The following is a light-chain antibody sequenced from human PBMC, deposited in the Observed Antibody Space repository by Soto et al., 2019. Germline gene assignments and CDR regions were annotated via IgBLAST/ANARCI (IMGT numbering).Light chain of an antibody. CDR2: DAS. CDR1: QGISSA. V-gene: IGKV1D-13*01. Sequence: AIQLTQSPSSLSASVGDRVTITCRASQGISSALAWYQQKPGKAPESLIYDASSLESGVPSRFSGSGSGTDFTLTISNLQPEDFATYYCQQFNNYPYTFGQGTKLEIK. CDR3: QQFNNYPYT. J-gene: IGKJ2*01.